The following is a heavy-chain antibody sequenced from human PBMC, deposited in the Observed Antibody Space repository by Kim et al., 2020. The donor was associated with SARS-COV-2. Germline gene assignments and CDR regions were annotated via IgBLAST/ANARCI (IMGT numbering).Heavy chain of an antibody. V-gene: IGHV1-18*01. CDR3: ARVRYCSSTSCYVRYYYGMDV. CDR1: GYTFTSYG. CDR2: ISAYNGNT. D-gene: IGHD2-2*01. Sequence: ASVKVSCKASGYTFTSYGISWVRQAPGQGLEWMGWISAYNGNTNYAQKLQGRVTMTTDTSTSTAYMELRSLRSDDTAVYYCARVRYCSSTSCYVRYYYGMDVWGQGTTVTVSS. J-gene: IGHJ6*02.